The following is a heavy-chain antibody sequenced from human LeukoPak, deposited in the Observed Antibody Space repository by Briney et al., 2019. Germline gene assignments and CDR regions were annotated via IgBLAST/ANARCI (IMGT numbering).Heavy chain of an antibody. J-gene: IGHJ4*02. CDR2: ISGSGGST. V-gene: IGHV3-23*01. D-gene: IGHD3-9*01. CDR1: GFTFSSYA. Sequence: QAGGSLRLSCAASGFTFSSYAMSWVRLAPGKGLEWVSGISGSGGSTYYADSVKGRFTISRDNSKNTVYLQMNSLRAEDTSVYFCAKDFGLLTGLLTYWGQGTLVTVSS. CDR3: AKDFGLLTGLLTY.